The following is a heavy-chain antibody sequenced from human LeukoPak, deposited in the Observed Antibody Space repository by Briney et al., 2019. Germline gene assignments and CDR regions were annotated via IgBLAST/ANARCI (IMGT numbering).Heavy chain of an antibody. CDR2: NSGSGGTT. D-gene: IGHD2-15*01. CDR3: AKVRGIPS. V-gene: IGHV3-23*01. J-gene: IGHJ4*02. Sequence: GGSLRLSCAASGFTFTSYAMSWVRQAPGKGLEWVSANSGSGGTTYYADSVKGRFTISRDNSKNTLYLQMNSLRVEDTAVYYCAKVRGIPSWGQGTLVTVSS. CDR1: GFTFTSYA.